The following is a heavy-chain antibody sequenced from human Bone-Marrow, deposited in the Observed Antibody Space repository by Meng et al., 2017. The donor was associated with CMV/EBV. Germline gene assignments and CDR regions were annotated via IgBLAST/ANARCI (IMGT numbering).Heavy chain of an antibody. CDR2: IYYSGST. V-gene: IGHV4-59*01. J-gene: IGHJ5*02. D-gene: IGHD2-15*01. Sequence: SETLSLTCTVSGGSISSYYWSWIRQPPGKGLEWIGYIYYSGSTNYNPSLKSRVTISVDTSKNQFSLKLSSVTAADTAVYYCARGGSYCSGGSCFNWFDPWGQGTLVTVSS. CDR1: GGSISSYY. CDR3: ARGGSYCSGGSCFNWFDP.